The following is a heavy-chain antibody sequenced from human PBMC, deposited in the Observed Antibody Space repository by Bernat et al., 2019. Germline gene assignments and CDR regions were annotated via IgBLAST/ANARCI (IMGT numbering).Heavy chain of an antibody. D-gene: IGHD2-2*01. CDR2: ISSSGSVT. V-gene: IGHV3-48*03. CDR3: AREPTYYCSGTSCYAFRYFDY. J-gene: IGHJ4*02. Sequence: EVQLVESGGGLVQPGGSLRLSCATSRFTFSSYEMNWVRQAPGKGLEWLSYISSSGSVTYYADSMKGRFSISRDNAKNSLYLQMNSLRAEDTALYFCAREPTYYCSGTSCYAFRYFDYWGQGTLVTVSS. CDR1: RFTFSSYE.